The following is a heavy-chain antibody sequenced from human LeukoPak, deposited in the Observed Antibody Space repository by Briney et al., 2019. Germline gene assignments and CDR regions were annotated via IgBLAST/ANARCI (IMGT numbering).Heavy chain of an antibody. D-gene: IGHD5-12*01. V-gene: IGHV4-59*01. CDR3: ARDFAIQYSGYDFAPLDV. Sequence: SETLSLTCTVSGGSISSYYWSWIRQPPGKGLEWIGYIYYSGSTNYNPSLKSRVTISVDTSKNQFSLKLSSVTAADTAVYYCARDFAIQYSGYDFAPLDVWGKGTTVTVSS. CDR2: IYYSGST. J-gene: IGHJ6*04. CDR1: GGSISSYY.